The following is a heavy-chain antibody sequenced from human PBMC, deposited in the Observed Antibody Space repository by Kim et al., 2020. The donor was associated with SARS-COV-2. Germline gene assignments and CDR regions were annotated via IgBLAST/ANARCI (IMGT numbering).Heavy chain of an antibody. V-gene: IGHV3-30*18. CDR2: ISYDGNNK. CDR3: AKDFWSGYYTGSYYYVMDV. J-gene: IGHJ6*02. CDR1: GFTFSSYG. D-gene: IGHD3-3*01. Sequence: GGSLRLSCAASGFTFSSYGMHWVRQAPGKGLEWVAVISYDGNNKYYADSVKGRFTISRDNSKNTLYLQMNSLRTDDTAVYSCAKDFWSGYYTGSYYYVMDVWGQGTTVTVSS.